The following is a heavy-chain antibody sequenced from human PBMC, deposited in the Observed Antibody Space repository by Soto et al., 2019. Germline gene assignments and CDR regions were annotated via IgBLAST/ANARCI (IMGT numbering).Heavy chain of an antibody. CDR1: GYTFTSYA. J-gene: IGHJ5*02. Sequence: ASMKVSCKASGYTFTSYAMHWVRQAPGQRLEWMGWINAGNGNTKYSQKFQGRVTITRDTSASTDYKEMSSLRSEDTAMYFCVGGGGDFSGGSLCRGWFDAWGQGTLVTVSS. V-gene: IGHV1-3*01. CDR2: INAGNGNT. CDR3: VGGGGDFSGGSLCRGWFDA. D-gene: IGHD2-15*01.